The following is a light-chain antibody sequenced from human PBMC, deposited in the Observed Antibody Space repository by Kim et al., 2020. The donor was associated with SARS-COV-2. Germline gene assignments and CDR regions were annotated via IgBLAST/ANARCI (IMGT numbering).Light chain of an antibody. CDR3: QAWDSSTVV. Sequence: GAPGTAARNTCSGEKMGDKNGCWHQEKPSQAPVVGILQKNKGPSGNPERFSGSKSGNTATLTISGTQAMDEADYYCQAWDSSTVVFGGGTQLTVL. J-gene: IGLJ2*01. V-gene: IGLV3-1*01. CDR2: QKN. CDR1: KMGDKN.